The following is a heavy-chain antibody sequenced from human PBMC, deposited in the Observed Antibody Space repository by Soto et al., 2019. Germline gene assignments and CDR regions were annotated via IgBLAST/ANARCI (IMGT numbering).Heavy chain of an antibody. D-gene: IGHD3-22*01. CDR1: GYTFTSYG. CDR3: ARVGYDSSALQAWVYYYGMDV. J-gene: IGHJ6*02. V-gene: IGHV1-18*01. CDR2: ISAYNGNT. Sequence: ASVKVSCKASGYTFTSYGISWVRQAPGQGLEWMGWISAYNGNTNYAQKLQGRVAMTTDTSTSTAYMELRSLRSDDTAVYYCARVGYDSSALQAWVYYYGMDVWGQGTTVTVSS.